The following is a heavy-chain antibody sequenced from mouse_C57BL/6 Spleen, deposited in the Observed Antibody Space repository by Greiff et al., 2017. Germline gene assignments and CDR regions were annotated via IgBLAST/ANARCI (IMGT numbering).Heavy chain of an antibody. V-gene: IGHV7-3*01. CDR3: ARYMGYYGSSSYWYFDV. J-gene: IGHJ1*03. D-gene: IGHD1-1*01. Sequence: EVKVVESGGGLVQPGGSLSLSCAASGFTFTDYYMSWVRQPPGKALEWLGFIRNKANGYTTEYSASVKGRFTISRDNSQSILYLQMNALRAEDSATYYCARYMGYYGSSSYWYFDVWGTGTTVTVSS. CDR2: IRNKANGYTT. CDR1: GFTFTDYY.